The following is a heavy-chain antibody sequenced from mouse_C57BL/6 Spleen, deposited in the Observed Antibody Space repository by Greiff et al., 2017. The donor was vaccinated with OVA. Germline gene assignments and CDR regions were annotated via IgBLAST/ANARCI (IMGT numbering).Heavy chain of an antibody. Sequence: ESGPGLVKPSQSLSLTCSVTGYSITSGYYWNWIRQFPGNKLEWMGYISYDGSNNYNPSLKNRISITRDTSKNQFFLKLNSVTTEDTATYYCARNYPWAMDYWGQGTSVTVSS. D-gene: IGHD1-1*01. CDR3: ARNYPWAMDY. CDR2: ISYDGSN. CDR1: GYSITSGYY. V-gene: IGHV3-6*01. J-gene: IGHJ4*01.